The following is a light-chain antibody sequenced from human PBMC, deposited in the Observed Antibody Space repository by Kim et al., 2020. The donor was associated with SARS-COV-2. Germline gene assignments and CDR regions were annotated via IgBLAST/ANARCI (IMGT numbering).Light chain of an antibody. CDR2: GAS. CDR3: QQYNNWWT. J-gene: IGKJ1*01. Sequence: SVSPGERATLSCRASQSVSSNLAWYQQKPGQAPRLLIYGASTRATGIPARFSGSGSGTGFTLTISSLQSEDFAVYYCQQYNNWWTFGQGTKVEIK. CDR1: QSVSSN. V-gene: IGKV3-15*01.